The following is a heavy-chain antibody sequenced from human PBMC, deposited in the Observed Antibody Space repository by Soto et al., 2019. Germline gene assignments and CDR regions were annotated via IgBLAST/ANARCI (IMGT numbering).Heavy chain of an antibody. CDR3: ARDLRYYDSSGYPW. V-gene: IGHV1-18*01. CDR1: GYTFNSYG. J-gene: IGHJ4*02. D-gene: IGHD3-22*01. Sequence: GASVKVSCKASGYTFNSYGISWVRQAPGQGLEWMGWISAYNGNTNYAQKLQGRVTMTTDTSTSTAYMELRSLRSDDTAVYYCARDLRYYDSSGYPWWGQGTLVTVSS. CDR2: ISAYNGNT.